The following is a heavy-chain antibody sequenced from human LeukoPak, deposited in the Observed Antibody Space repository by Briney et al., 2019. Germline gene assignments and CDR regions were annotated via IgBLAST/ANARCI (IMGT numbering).Heavy chain of an antibody. CDR1: GFIFIGYG. Sequence: GGSLRLPCAASGFIFIGYGMHWVRQAPGKGPEWVAFIRPDGHNKYYADSVKGRFMISRDNSKNTVDLQMNSLRGDDTAMYYCAKEGAASWDVDVWGKGTTVTVSS. CDR2: IRPDGHNK. D-gene: IGHD3-3*02. V-gene: IGHV3-30*02. J-gene: IGHJ6*04. CDR3: AKEGAASWDVDV.